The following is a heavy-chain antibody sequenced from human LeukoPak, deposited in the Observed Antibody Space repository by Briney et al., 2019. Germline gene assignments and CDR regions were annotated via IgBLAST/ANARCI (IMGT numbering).Heavy chain of an antibody. Sequence: ASVKVSCKASGYTFTSYGISWVRQAPGQGLEWMGWISAYNGNTNYAQKLQGRVTMTTDTSTSTAYMELRSLRSDATAVYYCARDLRAPVLYYYDSSGYFDYWGQGTLVTVSS. CDR2: ISAYNGNT. V-gene: IGHV1-18*01. CDR1: GYTFTSYG. CDR3: ARDLRAPVLYYYDSSGYFDY. D-gene: IGHD3-22*01. J-gene: IGHJ4*02.